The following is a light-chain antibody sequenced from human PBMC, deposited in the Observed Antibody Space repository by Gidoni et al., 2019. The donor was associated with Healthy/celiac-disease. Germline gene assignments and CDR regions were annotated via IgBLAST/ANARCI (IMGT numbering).Light chain of an antibody. Sequence: DIQMTQSPSSLSASVGDRVTITCRASQSISSYLTWYQQKPRKAPKLLIYAASSLQSGVPSKFSGSGSGTDFTLTISSLQPEDFATYYCQQNNSNPWTFGGGTKVEIK. V-gene: IGKV1-39*01. J-gene: IGKJ1*01. CDR2: AAS. CDR3: QQNNSNPWT. CDR1: QSISSY.